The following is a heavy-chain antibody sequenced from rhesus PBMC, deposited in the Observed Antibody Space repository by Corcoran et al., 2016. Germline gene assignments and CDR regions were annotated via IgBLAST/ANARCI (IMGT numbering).Heavy chain of an antibody. D-gene: IGHD4-4*01. V-gene: IGHV4-122*02. J-gene: IGHJ4*01. CDR2: FSSSGTP. CDR3: VTTNSHGSAHYCFDH. Sequence: QVQLQESGPGLVQPSESLSLTCGVSGYSLSSGFYWTWMRQPLGKGVEWIGYFSSSGTPSHTSSLNSRVTISRDTSKNQFSLRLISVTAADTAVYYCVTTNSHGSAHYCFDHWGQGVLVTVSS. CDR1: GYSLSSGFY.